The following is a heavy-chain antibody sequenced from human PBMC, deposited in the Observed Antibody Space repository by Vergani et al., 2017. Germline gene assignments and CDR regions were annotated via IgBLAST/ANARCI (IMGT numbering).Heavy chain of an antibody. CDR1: GDSIISRSYY. D-gene: IGHD3-10*01. CDR3: ASGKYYSGSTSHFRGRYFDV. V-gene: IGHV4-39*01. J-gene: IGHJ2*01. Sequence: QMQLQESGPGLVKASETLSLTCTVSGDSIISRSYYWGWIRQPPGKGLEWIGSIYNSGNGDSSSSLKSSVTISADTSKNHFSLGLTSVTAADTAVYYCASGKYYSGSTSHFRGRYFDVWGRGTLVTVPS. CDR2: IYNSGNG.